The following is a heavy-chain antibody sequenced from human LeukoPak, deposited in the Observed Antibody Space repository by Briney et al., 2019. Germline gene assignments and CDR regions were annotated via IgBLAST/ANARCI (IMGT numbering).Heavy chain of an antibody. D-gene: IGHD6-19*01. CDR3: ARDPLSSGTPFDY. CDR1: GFTFSSYG. V-gene: IGHV3-33*01. CDR2: IWSDGSNK. Sequence: GGSLRLSCAASGFTFSSYGMHWVRQAPGKGLEWVAVIWSDGSNKYYADSVKGRFTISRDNSKNTLYLQMNSLRAEDAAVYYCARDPLSSGTPFDYWGQGTLVTVSS. J-gene: IGHJ4*02.